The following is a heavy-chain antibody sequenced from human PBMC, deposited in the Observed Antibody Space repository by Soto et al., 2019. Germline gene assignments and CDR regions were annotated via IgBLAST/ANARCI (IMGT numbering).Heavy chain of an antibody. CDR3: ARDRGRYSSGWWFDP. CDR1: GYTFTSYG. V-gene: IGHV1-18*01. Sequence: GASVKVSCKASGYTFTSYGISWVRQAPGQGLVWLGWFSFYIGNKNYAQKLQGRVTMTTDTSTSTAYMELRSLRSDDTAVYYCARDRGRYSSGWWFDPWGQGTLVTVSS. D-gene: IGHD6-19*01. CDR2: FSFYIGNK. J-gene: IGHJ5*02.